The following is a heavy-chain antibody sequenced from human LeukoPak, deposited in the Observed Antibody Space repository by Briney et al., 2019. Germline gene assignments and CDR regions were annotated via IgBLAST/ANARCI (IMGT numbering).Heavy chain of an antibody. J-gene: IGHJ4*02. V-gene: IGHV3-23*01. CDR3: AKARRDGYNYLHY. Sequence: GGSLRLPCAASGFTFSSYAMSWVRQAPGKGLEWVSAISGGGGSTYYADSVKGRFTISRDNSKNTLYLQMNSLRAEDTAVYYCAKARRDGYNYLHYWGQGTLVTVSS. CDR2: ISGGGGST. D-gene: IGHD5-24*01. CDR1: GFTFSSYA.